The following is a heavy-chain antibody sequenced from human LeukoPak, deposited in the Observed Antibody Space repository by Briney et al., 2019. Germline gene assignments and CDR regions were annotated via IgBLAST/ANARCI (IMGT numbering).Heavy chain of an antibody. J-gene: IGHJ6*03. D-gene: IGHD1-1*01. CDR2: MNPNSGNT. Sequence: RASVRVSCKASGDTFITYDINWVRQAPGQGRERMGWMNPNSGNTGYAQRFRGRVTMTRNTSISTAYMELRSLRSADTAVYYCAGVGTTTDYYYYYMDVWGRGTPVTVSS. V-gene: IGHV1-8*01. CDR3: AGVGTTTDYYYYYMDV. CDR1: GDTFITYD.